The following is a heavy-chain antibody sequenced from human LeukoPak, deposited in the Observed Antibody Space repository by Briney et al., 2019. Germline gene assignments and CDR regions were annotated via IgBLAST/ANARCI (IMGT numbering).Heavy chain of an antibody. CDR2: INPNSGST. V-gene: IGHV1-2*02. J-gene: IGHJ6*03. Sequence: GASVKVSCKASGYTFTGYYMHWVRQAPGQGLEWMGWINPNSGSTNYAQKFQGRVTMTRDTSISTAYMELSRLRSDDTAVYYCASEGWAAAGTYYYYMDVWGKGTTVTISS. CDR3: ASEGWAAAGTYYYYMDV. CDR1: GYTFTGYY. D-gene: IGHD6-13*01.